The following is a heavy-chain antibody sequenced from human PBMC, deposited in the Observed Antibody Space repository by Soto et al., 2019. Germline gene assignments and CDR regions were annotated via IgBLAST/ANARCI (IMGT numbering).Heavy chain of an antibody. CDR3: ARDIGSFDI. Sequence: GASVKVSCKASGGTFSSYTIGWVRQAPGQGLEWMGRIIPILGTANYAQKFQGRVTITADKSTNTAYMELSSLRSEDTAVYYCARDIGSFDIWGQGTMVTVSS. CDR1: GGTFSSYT. J-gene: IGHJ3*02. CDR2: IIPILGTA. V-gene: IGHV1-69*08.